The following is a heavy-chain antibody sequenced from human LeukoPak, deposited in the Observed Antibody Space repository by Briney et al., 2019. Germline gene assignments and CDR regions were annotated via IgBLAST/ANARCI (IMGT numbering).Heavy chain of an antibody. Sequence: ASVKVSCTASGHIFTVDSIHWVRQAPGQGLEWMGWTHLNGGGTYRAQKFQGRVTMTRDTSISTAYMELSRLRSDDTAVYYCARDPRYSSGWYHYYYMDVWGKGTTVTVSS. J-gene: IGHJ6*03. V-gene: IGHV1-2*02. D-gene: IGHD6-19*01. CDR1: GHIFTVDS. CDR2: THLNGGGT. CDR3: ARDPRYSSGWYHYYYMDV.